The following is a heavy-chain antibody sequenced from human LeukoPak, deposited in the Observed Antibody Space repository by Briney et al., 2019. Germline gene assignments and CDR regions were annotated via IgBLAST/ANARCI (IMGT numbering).Heavy chain of an antibody. V-gene: IGHV5-51*01. J-gene: IGHJ6*03. CDR1: EFNFATHW. D-gene: IGHD2-2*01. CDR2: LYPGDSDT. CDR3: ARPALYCSSTVCPPYMDV. Sequence: RGESLKISCQCSEFNFATHWLGWVRQVPGKGLEWMGILYPGDSDTRYNPSFRGQVTISADKSLRTAYLQWGSLKASDTTTYYCARPALYCSSTVCPPYMDVWGKGTTVTFSS.